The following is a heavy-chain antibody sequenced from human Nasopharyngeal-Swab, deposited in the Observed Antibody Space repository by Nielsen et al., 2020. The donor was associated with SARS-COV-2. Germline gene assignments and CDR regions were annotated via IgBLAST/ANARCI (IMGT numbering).Heavy chain of an antibody. CDR2: INHSGST. V-gene: IGHV4-34*01. Sequence: WIRQPPGKGLKWIGVINHSGSTNYNPSLKSRVTISVDTSKNQFSLKLSSVTAADTAVYYCARDPGSGSFYFDYWGQGTLVTVSS. CDR3: ARDPGSGSFYFDY. D-gene: IGHD3-22*01. J-gene: IGHJ4*02.